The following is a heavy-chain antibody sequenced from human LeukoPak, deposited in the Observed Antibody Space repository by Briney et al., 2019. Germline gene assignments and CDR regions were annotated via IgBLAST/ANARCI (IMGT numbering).Heavy chain of an antibody. J-gene: IGHJ4*02. Sequence: ASVKVSCKASGGTFSSYAISWVRQAPGQGLEWMGGIIPIFGTANYAQKFQGRVTITADESTSTAYMELSSLRSEDTAVYYCAREATYYDSSGSPDYWGQGTLVTVSS. CDR2: IIPIFGTA. CDR3: AREATYYDSSGSPDY. CDR1: GGTFSSYA. D-gene: IGHD3-22*01. V-gene: IGHV1-69*13.